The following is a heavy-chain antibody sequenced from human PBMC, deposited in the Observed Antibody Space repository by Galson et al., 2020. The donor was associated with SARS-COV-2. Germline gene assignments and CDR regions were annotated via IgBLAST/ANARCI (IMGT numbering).Heavy chain of an antibody. V-gene: IGHV3-30*04. Sequence: GGSLRLSCAASGFTFSYHSMDWVRQAPGKGLEWIAVISHDGSYEFYANSVKGRFTISRDNSKDTLYLQMNSLRPEDTALYYCARRRASSGYNWGDVYFDTWGQGALVTVSS. CDR1: GFTFSYHS. CDR2: ISHDGSYE. J-gene: IGHJ4*02. D-gene: IGHD1-1*01. CDR3: ARRRASSGYNWGDVYFDT.